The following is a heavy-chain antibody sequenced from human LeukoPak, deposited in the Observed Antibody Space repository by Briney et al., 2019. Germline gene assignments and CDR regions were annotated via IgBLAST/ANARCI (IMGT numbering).Heavy chain of an antibody. V-gene: IGHV3-21*01. D-gene: IGHD1-26*01. CDR1: GGSISSSN. J-gene: IGHJ6*03. CDR3: ARDPYSGAYGDSYYYYMDV. CDR2: ITTRSAYA. Sequence: ETLSLTCAVSGGSISSSNWWNWARQAPGKGLEWISSITTRSAYAFYADSVRGRFTISRDDAKNSLYLQMNSLRSDDTAVYYCARDPYSGAYGDSYYYYMDVWGKGTTVTISS.